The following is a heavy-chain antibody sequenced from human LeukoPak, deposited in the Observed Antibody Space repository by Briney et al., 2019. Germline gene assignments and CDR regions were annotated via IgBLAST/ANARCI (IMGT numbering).Heavy chain of an antibody. CDR3: ARENYFSFDY. D-gene: IGHD3-16*01. Sequence: GGSLRLSCAASGFSFSFYWMTWVRQAPGKGLEWVANMKPDGSEKYYVDSVRGRCTISRDNTRNTQDLQMNSLRPEDTAVYYCARENYFSFDYWGQGALVTVSS. J-gene: IGHJ4*02. CDR2: MKPDGSEK. V-gene: IGHV3-7*03. CDR1: GFSFSFYW.